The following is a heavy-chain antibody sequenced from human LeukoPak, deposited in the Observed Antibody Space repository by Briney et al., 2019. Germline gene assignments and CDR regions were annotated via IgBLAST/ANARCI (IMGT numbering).Heavy chain of an antibody. Sequence: PGRSLRLSCVASGFIFNFYGMHWVRQAPGKGLEGVAVIWYDGGNRYYADSVKGRFTITRDNSNNTLYLQMSSLRVEDTGVYYCAISTMLIVNDAFDVWGHGTLVSVSS. CDR3: AISTMLIVNDAFDV. J-gene: IGHJ3*01. CDR2: IWYDGGNR. V-gene: IGHV3-33*08. CDR1: GFIFNFYG. D-gene: IGHD2/OR15-2a*01.